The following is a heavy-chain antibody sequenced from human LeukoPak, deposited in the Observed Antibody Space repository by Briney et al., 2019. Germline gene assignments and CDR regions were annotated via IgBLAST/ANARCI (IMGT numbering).Heavy chain of an antibody. CDR1: GGSISSSSYY. V-gene: IGHV4-39*01. J-gene: IGHJ3*02. Sequence: SETLSLTCTVSGGSISSSSYYWGWIRRPPGKGLEWIGSIYYSGSTYYNPSLKSRVTISVDTSKNQFSLKLSSVTAADTAVYYCARHGTYCTNGVCPEAFDIWGQGTMVTVSS. D-gene: IGHD2-8*01. CDR3: ARHGTYCTNGVCPEAFDI. CDR2: IYYSGST.